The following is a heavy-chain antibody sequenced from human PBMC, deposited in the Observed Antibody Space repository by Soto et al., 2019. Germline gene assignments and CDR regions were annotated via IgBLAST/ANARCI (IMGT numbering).Heavy chain of an antibody. D-gene: IGHD3-22*01. CDR2: IYYSGST. V-gene: IGHV4-31*03. Sequence: SETLSLTCTVSGGSISSGGYYWSWIRQHPGKGLEWIGYIYYSGSTYYNPSLKSRVTISVDTSKNQFSLKLSSVTAADTAVYYCASRYDSSGYYGYWGQGTLVTVSS. CDR3: ASRYDSSGYYGY. CDR1: GGSISSGGYY. J-gene: IGHJ4*02.